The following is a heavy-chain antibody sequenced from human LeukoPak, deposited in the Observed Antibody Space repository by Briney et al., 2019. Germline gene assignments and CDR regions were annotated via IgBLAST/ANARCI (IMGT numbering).Heavy chain of an antibody. CDR1: GFNFGDYT. J-gene: IGHJ4*02. Sequence: GGSLTLSCTVSGFNFGDYTMTWARQAPGKGLEWVSYIRSKNFGETQEYAAAVKGRFTISRDDSKNITYLEMNSLKTEDTAVYYCYSGHDSIYFDYWGQGTLVTVSS. CDR2: IRSKNFGETQ. CDR3: YSGHDSIYFDY. D-gene: IGHD5-12*01. V-gene: IGHV3-49*04.